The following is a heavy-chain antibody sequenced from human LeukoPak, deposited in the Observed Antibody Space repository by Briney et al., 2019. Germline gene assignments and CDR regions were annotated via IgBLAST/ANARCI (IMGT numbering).Heavy chain of an antibody. D-gene: IGHD5-12*01. V-gene: IGHV4-59*01. CDR2: IYYSGGT. Sequence: SETLSLTCTVSGGSISSYYWSWIRQPPGKGLEWIGYIYYSGGTNYNPSLKSRVTISVDTSKNQFSLKLSSVTAADTAVYYCARGGNGYDKYYYYGMDVWGQGTTVTVSS. CDR1: GGSISSYY. J-gene: IGHJ6*02. CDR3: ARGGNGYDKYYYYGMDV.